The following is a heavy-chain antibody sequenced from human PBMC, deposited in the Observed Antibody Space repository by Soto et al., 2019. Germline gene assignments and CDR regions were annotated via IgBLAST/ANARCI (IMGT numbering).Heavy chain of an antibody. CDR2: IYDRGST. Sequence: SEPLSLTCAVSGDSISRGGYSWTWIRQPPGKALEWIGNIYDRGSTSFNPSLKSRVTMSVDRSKNQFSLRLTSVTAADTAVYFCARGSSSYYDYGMDVWGQGTTVTGSS. CDR3: ARGSSSYYDYGMDV. D-gene: IGHD6-6*01. V-gene: IGHV4-30-2*01. CDR1: GDSISRGGYS. J-gene: IGHJ6*02.